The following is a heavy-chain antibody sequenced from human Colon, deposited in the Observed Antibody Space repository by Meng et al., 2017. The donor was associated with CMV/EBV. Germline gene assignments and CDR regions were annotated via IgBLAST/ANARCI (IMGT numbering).Heavy chain of an antibody. Sequence: PETLSLTCAVYGGSSSVYYWSWVRQPPGKGLEWVGEINHRGSTNYNPSLKRRVTISVDTSKNQFSLKLSSVTAADTAVYYCARGSYCSSTSCYHYFDYWGQGTLVTVSS. CDR3: ARGSYCSSTSCYHYFDY. V-gene: IGHV4-34*01. CDR2: INHRGST. CDR1: GGSSSVYY. J-gene: IGHJ4*02. D-gene: IGHD2-2*01.